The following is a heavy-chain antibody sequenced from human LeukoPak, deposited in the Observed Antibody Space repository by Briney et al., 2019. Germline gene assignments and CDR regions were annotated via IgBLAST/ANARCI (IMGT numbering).Heavy chain of an antibody. CDR2: ISSSSSYI. CDR1: GFTFCSYS. D-gene: IGHD4-17*01. Sequence: GGSLRLSCAASGFTFCSYSMNWVRQAPGKGLEWVSSISSSSSYIYYADSVKGRFTISRDNAKNSLYLQMNSLRAEDTAVYYCARDRVWDYGDYGYWGQGTLVTVSS. J-gene: IGHJ4*02. V-gene: IGHV3-21*01. CDR3: ARDRVWDYGDYGY.